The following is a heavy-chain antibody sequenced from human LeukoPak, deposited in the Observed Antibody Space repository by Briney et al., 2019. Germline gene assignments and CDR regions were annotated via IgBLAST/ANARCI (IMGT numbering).Heavy chain of an antibody. CDR3: ARDGGFYYTASPNSWFDP. D-gene: IGHD1-26*01. J-gene: IGHJ5*02. CDR2: ISSSGT. Sequence: SETLSLTCTVSGDSLSDNYWGWIRQPPGKGLECVGYISSSGTAYNPSLKSRLTISIDTSKRQFSLTLSSVTAADTAVYYCARDGGFYYTASPNSWFDPWGQGTLVTVSS. V-gene: IGHV4-4*09. CDR1: GDSLSDNY.